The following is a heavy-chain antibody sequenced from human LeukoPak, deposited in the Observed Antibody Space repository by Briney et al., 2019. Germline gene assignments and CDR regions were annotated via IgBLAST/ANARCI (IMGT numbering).Heavy chain of an antibody. D-gene: IGHD3-22*01. CDR1: GGSISSYY. V-gene: IGHV4-59*12. CDR3: ARGYCDSSGSPYWFDP. CDR2: IYYSGST. Sequence: SETLSLTCTVSGGSISSYYWSWIRQPPGKGLEWIGYIYYSGSTNYNPSLKSRVTISVDTSKNQFSLKLSSVTAADTAVYYCARGYCDSSGSPYWFDPWGQGTLVTVSS. J-gene: IGHJ5*02.